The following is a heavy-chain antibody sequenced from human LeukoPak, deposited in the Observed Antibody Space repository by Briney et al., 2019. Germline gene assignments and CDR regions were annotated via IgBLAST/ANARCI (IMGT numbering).Heavy chain of an antibody. CDR2: IYYSGST. CDR3: ARHRRYCSSTSCYTDYFDY. CDR1: GGSISSGGYY. D-gene: IGHD2-2*02. V-gene: IGHV4-31*03. J-gene: IGHJ4*02. Sequence: SETLSLTCTVSGGSISSGGYYWSWIRQHPGKGLEWIGYIYYSGSTYYNPSLKSRVTISVDTSKNQFSLKLSSVTAADTAVYYCARHRRYCSSTSCYTDYFDYWGQGTLVTVSS.